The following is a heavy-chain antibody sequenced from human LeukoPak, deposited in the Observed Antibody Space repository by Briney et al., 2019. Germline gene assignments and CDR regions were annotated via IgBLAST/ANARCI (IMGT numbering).Heavy chain of an antibody. D-gene: IGHD3-22*01. CDR2: ISGSGSNT. CDR3: ARLLYYDSNGYSY. Sequence: GGSLRLSCAASGFTFSTYAMSWVRQAPGKGLEWVSVISGSGSNTYYADSVKGRFTISRDNSKNTLYLQMNSLRAEDTAIYYCARLLYYDSNGYSYWGQGTLVTVSS. V-gene: IGHV3-23*01. CDR1: GFTFSTYA. J-gene: IGHJ4*02.